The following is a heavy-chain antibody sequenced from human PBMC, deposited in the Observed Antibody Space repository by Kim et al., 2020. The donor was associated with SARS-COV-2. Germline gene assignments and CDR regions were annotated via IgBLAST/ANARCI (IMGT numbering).Heavy chain of an antibody. CDR1: GYTFSSYA. D-gene: IGHD4-17*01. Sequence: ASVKVSCKASGYTFSSYAINWVRQAPGQGLEWMGWSDTNTGKPTYAQGFTGRFVFSLDTTVTTAYLQISRLKAEDTAVYYCTRDRYGGKGNLELWGRGTLVTVSS. CDR2: SDTNTGKP. J-gene: IGHJ2*01. CDR3: TRDRYGGKGNLEL. V-gene: IGHV7-4-1*02.